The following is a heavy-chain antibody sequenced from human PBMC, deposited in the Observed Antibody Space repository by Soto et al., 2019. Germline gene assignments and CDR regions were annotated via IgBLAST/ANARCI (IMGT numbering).Heavy chain of an antibody. CDR1: GYTFTSYG. V-gene: IGHV1-18*04. Sequence: ASVKVSCKASGYTFTSYGISRVRQAPGQGLEWMGWISAYNGNTNYAQKLQGRVTMTTDTSTSTAYMELRSLRSDDTAVYYCAVRYYYDSSGARPEGRYYYYGMDVWGQGTTVTVSS. CDR3: AVRYYYDSSGARPEGRYYYYGMDV. J-gene: IGHJ6*02. CDR2: ISAYNGNT. D-gene: IGHD3-22*01.